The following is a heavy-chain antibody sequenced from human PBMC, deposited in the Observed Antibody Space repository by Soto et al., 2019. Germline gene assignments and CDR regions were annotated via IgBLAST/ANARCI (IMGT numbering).Heavy chain of an antibody. J-gene: IGHJ4*02. CDR3: ARCSWTGTRYFDY. Sequence: SETLSLTCTVSGGSISSGGYYWSWIRQHPGKGLEWIGYIYYSGSTYYNPSLKSRVTISVDTSKNQFSLKLSSVTAADTAVYYGARCSWTGTRYFDYWGQGTLVTVSS. CDR1: GGSISSGGYY. CDR2: IYYSGST. V-gene: IGHV4-31*03. D-gene: IGHD1-1*01.